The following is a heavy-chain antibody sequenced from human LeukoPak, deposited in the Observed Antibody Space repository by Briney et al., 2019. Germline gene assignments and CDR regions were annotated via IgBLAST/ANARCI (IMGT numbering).Heavy chain of an antibody. V-gene: IGHV3-30*02. CDR2: IRYDGSNK. Sequence: AGGSLRLSCAASGFTFSSYGMHWVRQAPGKGLEWVAFIRYDGSNKYYADSVKGRFTISRDNAKNSVYLQMNSLRADDTAVYYCARRNLFDYWGQGTLVTVSS. CDR1: GFTFSSYG. J-gene: IGHJ4*02. CDR3: ARRNLFDY.